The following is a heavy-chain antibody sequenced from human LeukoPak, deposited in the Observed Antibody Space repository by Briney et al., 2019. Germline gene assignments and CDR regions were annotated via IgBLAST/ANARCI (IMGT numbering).Heavy chain of an antibody. CDR3: ARLGTYYYGSGSLSYYYYYYMDV. V-gene: IGHV1-69*06. CDR2: IIPIFGTT. CDR1: GSTFSSYA. Sequence: GASVKRSCKASGSTFSSYAISWVREAPGQGLEWMGGIIPIFGTTNYAQRFQDRVTITADKSTSTAYMELSSLRSDDTTVYYCARLGTYYYGSGSLSYYYYYYMDVWGKGTTVTISS. D-gene: IGHD3-10*01. J-gene: IGHJ6*03.